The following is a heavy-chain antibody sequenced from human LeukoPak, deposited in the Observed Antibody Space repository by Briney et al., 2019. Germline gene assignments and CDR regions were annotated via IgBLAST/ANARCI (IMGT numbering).Heavy chain of an antibody. CDR3: ASSPPGTSFLHYYYYMDV. Sequence: SETLSLTCSVSGDSINSSSYFWGWIRQPPGKGLEWIGSLYYSGTTYYNPSLKSRVTISVDTSKNQFSLDLTSVTAADTAVYYCASSPPGTSFLHYYYYMDVWGKGTTVTVSS. J-gene: IGHJ6*03. CDR1: GDSINSSSYF. V-gene: IGHV4-39*01. CDR2: LYYSGTT. D-gene: IGHD6-6*01.